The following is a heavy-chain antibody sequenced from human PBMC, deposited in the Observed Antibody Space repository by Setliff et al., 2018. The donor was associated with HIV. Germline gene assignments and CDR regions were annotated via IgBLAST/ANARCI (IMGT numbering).Heavy chain of an antibody. J-gene: IGHJ4*02. Sequence: SETLSLTCTVSGDYIGSRAYYWAWIRQPPGKGLEWIATIYYTGNSYYDPSLQSRVSISVDTSNNQFSLKLHSVSTSDRGVYFCARLGESGYDFRGFFDFWGPGMLVTVSS. D-gene: IGHD5-12*01. CDR2: IYYTGNS. CDR3: ARLGESGYDFRGFFDF. CDR1: GDYIGSRAYY. V-gene: IGHV4-39*01.